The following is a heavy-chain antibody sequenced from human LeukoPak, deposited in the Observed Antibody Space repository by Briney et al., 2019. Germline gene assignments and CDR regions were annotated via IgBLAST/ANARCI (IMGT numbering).Heavy chain of an antibody. J-gene: IGHJ4*02. CDR3: APGRSYPKDFFDY. V-gene: IGHV3-30*03. Sequence: PGGSLRLSCAASGFTFSSYAMHGVRQAPGKGLEWVAVISYYGTNKYYADSLNGRFNISIDNSKNTVYLQMNSLRAEDTAVYYCAPGRSYPKDFFDYWGQGTLVTVSS. CDR2: ISYYGTNK. D-gene: IGHD3-16*01. CDR1: GFTFSSYA.